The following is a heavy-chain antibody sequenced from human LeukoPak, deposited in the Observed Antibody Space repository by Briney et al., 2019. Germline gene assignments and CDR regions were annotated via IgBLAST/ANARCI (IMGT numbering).Heavy chain of an antibody. J-gene: IGHJ4*02. D-gene: IGHD3-22*01. V-gene: IGHV4-31*03. CDR2: IYYSGST. CDR1: GGSISSGGYY. CDR3: AREHDSSGYNY. Sequence: PSETLSLTCTVSGGSISSGGYYWSWIRQHPGKGLEWIGYIYYSGSTYYNPSLKSRVTISVDTSKNQFSLELSSVTAADTAVYYCAREHDSSGYNYWGQGTLVTVSS.